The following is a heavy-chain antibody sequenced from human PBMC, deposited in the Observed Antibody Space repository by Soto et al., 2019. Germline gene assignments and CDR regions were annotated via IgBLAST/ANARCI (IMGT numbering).Heavy chain of an antibody. CDR2: LYAEGST. CDR1: GLTVSQNY. CDR3: VRPRPSGENYGMDV. J-gene: IGHJ6*02. Sequence: VQLVESGGGLIQPGGSLRLSCVASGLTVSQNYMAWVRQAPEMGPQWVSVLYAEGSTYYTESVKGRFTISRDPSKNTLFLQMDSLRAEDTAVYYCVRPRPSGENYGMDVWGQGTTVTVSS. V-gene: IGHV3-53*01. D-gene: IGHD1-26*01.